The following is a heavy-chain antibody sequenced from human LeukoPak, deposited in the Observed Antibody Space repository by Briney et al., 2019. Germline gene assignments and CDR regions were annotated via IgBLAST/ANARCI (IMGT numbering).Heavy chain of an antibody. V-gene: IGHV4-38-2*02. Sequence: SETLSLTCTVSGYSISSGYYWAWIRQPPGKGLEWIGNIYHSGSTYYNPSLKSRVTISVDTSKNQFSLQLTSVTAADTAVYYCARAYSSSWYFNWFDPWGQGTLVTVSS. CDR1: GYSISSGYY. CDR2: IYHSGST. J-gene: IGHJ5*02. CDR3: ARAYSSSWYFNWFDP. D-gene: IGHD6-13*01.